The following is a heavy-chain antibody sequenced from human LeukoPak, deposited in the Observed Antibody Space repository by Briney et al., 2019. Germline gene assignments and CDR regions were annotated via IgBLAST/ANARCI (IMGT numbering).Heavy chain of an antibody. CDR1: GGSIIGSTYY. J-gene: IGHJ4*02. CDR3: ARGYDY. V-gene: IGHV4-39*01. CDR2: INYSGNT. D-gene: IGHD3-22*01. Sequence: SETLSLTCTVPGGSIIGSTYYCGWIRQPPGKGLDWIGIINYSGNTYYNPSLRSRVTISVDTSKNQFSLNLNSMTASDTAVYYCARGYDYGGQGTLVTVSS.